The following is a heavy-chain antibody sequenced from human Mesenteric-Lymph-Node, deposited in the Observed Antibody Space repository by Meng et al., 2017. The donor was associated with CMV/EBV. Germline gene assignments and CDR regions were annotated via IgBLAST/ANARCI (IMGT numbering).Heavy chain of an antibody. CDR1: GFTFSNYV. CDR3: ARYSSGWAPPGY. Sequence: SCAASGFTFSNYVMGWVRQAPGKGLEWVSAISSSGSSTYYADSVKGRFTISRDNSKNTLYLQMNSLRAEDTAVYYCARYSSGWAPPGYWGQGTLVTVSS. D-gene: IGHD6-19*01. CDR2: ISSSGSST. V-gene: IGHV3-23*01. J-gene: IGHJ4*02.